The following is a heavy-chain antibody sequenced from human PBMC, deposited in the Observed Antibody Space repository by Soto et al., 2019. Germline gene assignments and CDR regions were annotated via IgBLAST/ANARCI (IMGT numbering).Heavy chain of an antibody. D-gene: IGHD3-16*01. Sequence: ASVKVSCKASGYTVTSYYMHWVRQAPGQGLEWMGIINPSGGSTSYAQKFQGRVTMTRDTSTSTVYMELSSLRSEDTAVYYCARDLGGGAFDIWGQGTMVTVSS. CDR2: INPSGGST. CDR1: GYTVTSYY. V-gene: IGHV1-46*03. J-gene: IGHJ3*02. CDR3: ARDLGGGAFDI.